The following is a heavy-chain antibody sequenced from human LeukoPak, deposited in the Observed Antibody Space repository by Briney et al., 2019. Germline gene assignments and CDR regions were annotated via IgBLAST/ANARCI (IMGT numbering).Heavy chain of an antibody. V-gene: IGHV4-31*03. Sequence: PSQTLSLTCTVSGGSISSGGYYWSWIRQHPGKGLEWIGYIYYSGSTYYSPSLKSRVTISVDTSKNQFSLKLSSVTAADTAVYYCAREKSYYGSGANFDYWGQGTLVTVSS. CDR3: AREKSYYGSGANFDY. J-gene: IGHJ4*02. CDR2: IYYSGST. D-gene: IGHD3-10*01. CDR1: GGSISSGGYY.